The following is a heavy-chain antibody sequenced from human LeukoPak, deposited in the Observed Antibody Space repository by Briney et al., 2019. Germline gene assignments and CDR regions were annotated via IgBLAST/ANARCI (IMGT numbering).Heavy chain of an antibody. CDR2: IYYSGST. D-gene: IGHD3-3*01. V-gene: IGHV4-39*01. CDR3: ARQPTWSGYVQPFDY. Sequence: SETLSLTCTVSGGSIISSSHYWGWIRHPPGKGLEWIGSIYYSGSTYYNPSLKSRVTISVDTSKNQFSLKLSSVTAADTAVYFCARQPTWSGYVQPFDYWGQGTLVTVSS. J-gene: IGHJ4*02. CDR1: GGSIISSSHY.